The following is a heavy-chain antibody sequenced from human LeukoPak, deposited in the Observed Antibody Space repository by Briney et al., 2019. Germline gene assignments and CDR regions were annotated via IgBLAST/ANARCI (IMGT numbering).Heavy chain of an antibody. J-gene: IGHJ4*02. CDR3: ARDAIAAAGSY. CDR1: GFTFSSYS. CDR2: ISSSSSYL. D-gene: IGHD6-13*01. V-gene: IGHV3-21*01. Sequence: GGSLRLSCAASGFTFSSYSMNWVRQAPGKGLEWVSSISSSSSYLYYADSVKGRFTISRDNAKNSLYLQMNSLRAEDTAVYYCARDAIAAAGSYWGQGTLVTVSS.